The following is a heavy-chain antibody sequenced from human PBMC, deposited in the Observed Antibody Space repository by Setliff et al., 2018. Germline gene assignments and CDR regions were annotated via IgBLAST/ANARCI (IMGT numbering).Heavy chain of an antibody. CDR3: AHGSDEYNYDYGSSYHMDV. V-gene: IGHV2-5*01. CDR2: IYWNDDT. Sequence: SGPTLVNPTQTLTLTCTFSGFSLKISGVGVAWIRQPPGKGLEWLALIYWNDDTRYSRSLNNRLTVTADASRNQVVFRMTNMDPADTATYFCAHGSDEYNYDYGSSYHMDVWGKGTTFTVSS. CDR1: GFSLKISGVG. J-gene: IGHJ6*03. D-gene: IGHD5-18*01.